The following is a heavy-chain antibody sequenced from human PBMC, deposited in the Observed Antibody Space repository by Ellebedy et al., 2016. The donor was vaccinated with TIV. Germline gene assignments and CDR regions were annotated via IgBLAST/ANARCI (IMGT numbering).Heavy chain of an antibody. CDR2: ISYDGSNK. V-gene: IGHV3-30*01. CDR1: GFTFSSYA. D-gene: IGHD3-10*01. Sequence: GESLKISCAASGFTFSSYAMHWVRQAPGKGLEWVAVISYDGSNKYYADSVKGRFTISRDNSKNTLYLQMNSLRAEDTAVYYCAREERDMVRGVTDAFDIWGQGTMVTVSS. J-gene: IGHJ3*02. CDR3: AREERDMVRGVTDAFDI.